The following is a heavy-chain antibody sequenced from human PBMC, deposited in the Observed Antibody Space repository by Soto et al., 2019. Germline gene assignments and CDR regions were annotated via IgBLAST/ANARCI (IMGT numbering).Heavy chain of an antibody. CDR1: GFTFSSYA. CDR2: ISYDGSNK. J-gene: IGHJ6*02. Sequence: QVQLVESGGGVVQPGRSLRLSCAASGFTFSSYAMHWVRQAPGKGLEWVAVISYDGSNKYYADSVKGRFTISRDNSKNTLYLQMNSLRVEDTAVYYCARDKWIQLWLPYYGMDVWGQGTTVTVSS. CDR3: ARDKWIQLWLPYYGMDV. D-gene: IGHD5-18*01. V-gene: IGHV3-30-3*01.